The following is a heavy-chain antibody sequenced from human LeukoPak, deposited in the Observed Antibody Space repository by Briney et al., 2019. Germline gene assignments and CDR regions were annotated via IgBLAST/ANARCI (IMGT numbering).Heavy chain of an antibody. D-gene: IGHD2-2*02. J-gene: IGHJ3*02. CDR2: INTSGGST. CDR1: GYTFTSYY. V-gene: IGHV1-46*01. Sequence: ASVKVSCKASGYTFTSYYMHWVRQAPGQGLELMGIINTSGGSTRYAQKFQGRVTMTRDTSTSTVCMELSSLRSEDTAVYYCARGYCSSTSCYTGAAFDIWGQGTMVTVSS. CDR3: ARGYCSSTSCYTGAAFDI.